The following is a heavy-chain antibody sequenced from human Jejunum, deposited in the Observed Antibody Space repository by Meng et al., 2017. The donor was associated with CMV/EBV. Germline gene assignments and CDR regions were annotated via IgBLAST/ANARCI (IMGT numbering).Heavy chain of an antibody. CDR2: IYSGGST. Sequence: ARDSYMTWVRQAPGEGLEWVSIIYSGGSTVYADSVEGRFTIPRDNSKNTVYLQMNSLRAEDTAVYFCARGGYVPIFGAVGYAMDVWDQGTTVTVSS. J-gene: IGHJ6*02. CDR1: ARDSY. CDR3: ARGGYVPIFGAVGYAMDV. D-gene: IGHD3-3*01. V-gene: IGHV3-53*01.